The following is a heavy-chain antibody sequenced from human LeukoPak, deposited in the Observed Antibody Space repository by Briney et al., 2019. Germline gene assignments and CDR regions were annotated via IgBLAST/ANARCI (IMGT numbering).Heavy chain of an antibody. CDR1: GGSFSGYY. Sequence: PSETLSLTCAVYGGSFSGYYWSWIRQPPGKGLEWIGEINHSGSTNYNPSLKSRVTISVDTSKNQFSLKLSSVTAADTAVYYCARRLRLRYFDWSTPEYYFDYWGQGTLVTVSS. V-gene: IGHV4-34*01. CDR3: ARRLRLRYFDWSTPEYYFDY. D-gene: IGHD3-9*01. J-gene: IGHJ4*02. CDR2: INHSGST.